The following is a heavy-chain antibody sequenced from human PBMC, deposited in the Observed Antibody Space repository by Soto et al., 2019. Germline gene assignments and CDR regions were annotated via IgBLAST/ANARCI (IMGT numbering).Heavy chain of an antibody. CDR1: GGSISSYY. V-gene: IGHV4-59*01. J-gene: IGHJ6*03. D-gene: IGHD3-10*01. CDR3: ARDREGYRWFGEFTASRYYYYMDV. CDR2: IYYSGST. Sequence: SETLSLTCTVSGGSISSYYWSWIRQPPGKGLEWIGYIYYSGSTNYNPSLKSRVTISVDTSRNQFSLKLSSVTAADTAVYYCARDREGYRWFGEFTASRYYYYMDVWGKGTTVTVSS.